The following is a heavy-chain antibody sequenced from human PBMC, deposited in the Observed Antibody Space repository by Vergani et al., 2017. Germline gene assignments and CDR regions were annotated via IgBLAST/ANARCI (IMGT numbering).Heavy chain of an antibody. CDR2: INWNSDSI. CDR1: GFTFDDYA. J-gene: IGHJ1*01. D-gene: IGHD3-22*01. Sequence: EVQLVESGGGLVQPGRSLRLSCAASGFTFDDYAMHWVRQAPGKGLEWVSGINWNSDSIAYADSVKGRFTISRDSSQTTVFLQMNSLRADDSAVYYCTKAGQYDSDNFHDSWGQGALVTVAS. CDR3: TKAGQYDSDNFHDS. V-gene: IGHV3-9*01.